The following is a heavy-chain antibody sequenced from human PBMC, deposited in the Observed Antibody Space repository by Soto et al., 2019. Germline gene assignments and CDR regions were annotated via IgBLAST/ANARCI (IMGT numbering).Heavy chain of an antibody. J-gene: IGHJ4*02. CDR2: INHSGST. D-gene: IGHD6-6*01. CDR3: ARMYSSSSDEFDY. Sequence: PSETLSLTCAVYGGSFSGDYWSWIRQPPGKGLEWIGEINHSGSTNYNPSLKSRVTISVDTSKNQFSLKLSSVTAADTAVYYCARMYSSSSDEFDYWGQGTLVTVSS. V-gene: IGHV4-34*01. CDR1: GGSFSGDY.